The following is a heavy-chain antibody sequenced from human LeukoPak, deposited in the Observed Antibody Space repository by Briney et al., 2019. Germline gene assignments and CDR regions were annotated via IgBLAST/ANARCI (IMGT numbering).Heavy chain of an antibody. V-gene: IGHV1-2*02. Sequence: ASVKVSCKTSRYTFTGYYLHWVRQAPGQGLEWMGWINPNSGGTNYAQKSQGRVTMTRDTSISTAYMELSRLRSDDTAVYYCARGGYGDYHAEYFQHWGQGTLVTVSS. CDR2: INPNSGGT. J-gene: IGHJ1*01. CDR3: ARGGYGDYHAEYFQH. D-gene: IGHD4-17*01. CDR1: RYTFTGYY.